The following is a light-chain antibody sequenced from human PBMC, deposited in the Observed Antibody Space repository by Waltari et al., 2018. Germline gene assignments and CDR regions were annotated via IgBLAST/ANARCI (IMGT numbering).Light chain of an antibody. V-gene: IGKV1-5*03. J-gene: IGKJ1*01. CDR3: QQYQSHWT. CDR2: KAS. Sequence: DIQMTQSPSTLSASVGDRVNITCRASQYIGGRLAWYQQKPGKAPKLLVYKASSLESGVPSRFSGSGSGTEYTLSISSLEPDDFATYHCQQYQSHWTFGQGTKVEIK. CDR1: QYIGGR.